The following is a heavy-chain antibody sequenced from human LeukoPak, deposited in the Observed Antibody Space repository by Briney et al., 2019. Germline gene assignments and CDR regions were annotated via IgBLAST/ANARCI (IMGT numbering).Heavy chain of an antibody. V-gene: IGHV1-8*01. J-gene: IGHJ5*02. Sequence: GASVKVSCKASGYTFTSYDINWVRQATGQGLEWMGWMNPNSGNTGYAQKFQGRVTMTRNTSISTAYMELSSLRSEDTAVYYCARGAAVAGAYNWFDPWGQGTLVTVSS. D-gene: IGHD6-19*01. CDR3: ARGAAVAGAYNWFDP. CDR2: MNPNSGNT. CDR1: GYTFTSYD.